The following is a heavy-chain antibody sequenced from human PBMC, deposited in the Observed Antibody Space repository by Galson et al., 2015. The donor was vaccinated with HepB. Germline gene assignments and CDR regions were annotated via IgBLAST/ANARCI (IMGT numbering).Heavy chain of an antibody. D-gene: IGHD6-13*01. Sequence: SVKVSCKASGGTFSSYAISWVRQAPGQGLEWMGRIIPILGIANYAQKFQGRVTITADKSTSTAYMELSSLRSEDTAVYYCARGSRVSFGSSWYVASKEAYNWFDPWGQGTLVTVSS. V-gene: IGHV1-69*04. CDR1: GGTFSSYA. CDR3: ARGSRVSFGSSWYVASKEAYNWFDP. J-gene: IGHJ5*02. CDR2: IIPILGIA.